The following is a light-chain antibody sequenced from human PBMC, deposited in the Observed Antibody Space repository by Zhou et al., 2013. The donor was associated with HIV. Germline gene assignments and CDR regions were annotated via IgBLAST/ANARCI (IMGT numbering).Light chain of an antibody. J-gene: IGKJ4*01. CDR2: AAS. CDR1: QGISTY. CDR3: QQLYSYPNT. V-gene: IGKV1-9*01. Sequence: DIQMTQSPSSLSASVGDRVTITCRASQGISTYLAWYQQKPGRAPKLLIYAASTLHSGVPSRFSGSGSGTDFSLTISSLQPEDFATYYCQQLYSYPNTFGGGTKVEIK.